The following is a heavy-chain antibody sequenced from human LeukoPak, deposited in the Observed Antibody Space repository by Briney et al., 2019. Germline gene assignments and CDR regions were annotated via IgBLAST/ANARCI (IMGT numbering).Heavy chain of an antibody. J-gene: IGHJ6*03. CDR1: GASISDDY. Sequence: SETLSLTCTVSGASISDDYWSWIRPSPGKGLGWIGYFYNSGYFHNSGGTNYNPSLKSRVTISGDTSKSQFSLKLTSVTAADTAVYYCARGFNDYNNDVYFYYMDIWGKGTTVTVSS. CDR3: ARGFNDYNNDVYFYYMDI. D-gene: IGHD4-11*01. V-gene: IGHV4-59*01. CDR2: FYNSGYFHNSGGT.